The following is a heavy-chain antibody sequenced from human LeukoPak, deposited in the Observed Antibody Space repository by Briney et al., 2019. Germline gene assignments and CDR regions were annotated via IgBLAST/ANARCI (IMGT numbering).Heavy chain of an antibody. V-gene: IGHV3-53*01. D-gene: IGHD2/OR15-2a*01. J-gene: IGHJ6*02. Sequence: GGSLRLSCVASGFTVRSNYMNWVRQAPGKGLEWVSVIYSGGNSFYADSVKGRFTISRDNSKNTLYLQMNSLRAEDTAVYYCARDGISLSYFYGMDVWGQGATVTVSS. CDR1: GFTVRSNY. CDR2: IYSGGNS. CDR3: ARDGISLSYFYGMDV.